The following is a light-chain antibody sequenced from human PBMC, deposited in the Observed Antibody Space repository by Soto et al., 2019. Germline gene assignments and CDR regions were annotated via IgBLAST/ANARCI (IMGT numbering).Light chain of an antibody. V-gene: IGKV3-20*01. CDR2: GPS. CDR3: QQYGSSPT. Sequence: EIGLTQSPGTLSLSPGERATLSYRASQSVSRDFLAWYQQKPGQAPRLLIVGPSSRATGIPDRFSGSGSGTDFTLTISRLEPEDFAVYYCQQYGSSPTFGQGTRLEIK. J-gene: IGKJ5*01. CDR1: QSVSRDF.